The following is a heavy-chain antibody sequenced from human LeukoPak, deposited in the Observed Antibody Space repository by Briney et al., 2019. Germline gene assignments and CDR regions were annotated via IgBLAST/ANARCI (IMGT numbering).Heavy chain of an antibody. CDR3: AREGGDYGDYLFQWVAAFVI. D-gene: IGHD4-17*01. CDR1: GDTFSSYA. CDR2: IIPIFGTA. Sequence: VTSVKVSCKASGDTFSSYAISWVRQAPGQGLEWMGGIIPIFGTANYAQKFQGRVTITADESTSTAYMELSSLRSEDTAVYYCAREGGDYGDYLFQWVAAFVIWGQGTMVTVSS. V-gene: IGHV1-69*13. J-gene: IGHJ3*02.